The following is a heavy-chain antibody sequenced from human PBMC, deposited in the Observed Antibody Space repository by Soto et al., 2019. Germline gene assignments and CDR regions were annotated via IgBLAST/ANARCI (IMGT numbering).Heavy chain of an antibody. CDR3: VRGEAYLREVTCYYHGMDV. D-gene: IGHD3-10*01. J-gene: IGHJ6*02. Sequence: SETLSLTCGVYGWSFTGYYWTWIRQPPGERLEWIGEMNHDGITNYNPSLKSRVAITLDTSKNQFSLRLTSVTAADTAVYFCVRGEAYLREVTCYYHGMDVWGQGTKVTVSS. CDR1: GWSFTGYY. V-gene: IGHV4-34*01. CDR2: MNHDGIT.